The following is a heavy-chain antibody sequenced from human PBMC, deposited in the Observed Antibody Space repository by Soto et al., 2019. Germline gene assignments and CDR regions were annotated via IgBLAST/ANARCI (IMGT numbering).Heavy chain of an antibody. D-gene: IGHD3-3*01. CDR2: IYYSGST. V-gene: IGHV4-30-4*01. CDR3: ARVLERYRDYYFDY. J-gene: IGHJ4*02. Sequence: QVQLQESVPGLVKPSQTLSLTCSVSGGSISSGDYYWSWIRQPPGKGLEWIGYIYYSGSTYYNPSLKSRVTISVDTSKNQFSLKLSSVTAADTAEYYCARVLERYRDYYFDYWGQGTLVTVSS. CDR1: GGSISSGDYY.